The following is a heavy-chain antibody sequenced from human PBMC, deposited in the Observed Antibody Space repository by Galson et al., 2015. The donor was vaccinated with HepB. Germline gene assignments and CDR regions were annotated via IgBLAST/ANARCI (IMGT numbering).Heavy chain of an antibody. CDR3: ARAQHCSSITCYTTFDY. CDR2: TRNKANGYTT. J-gene: IGHJ4*02. D-gene: IGHD2-2*02. CDR1: GFTFSDHY. Sequence: SLRLSCAASGFTFSDHYMDWVRQAPGKGLEWVGRTRNKANGYTTEYAASVRGRFTISRDDSKNSLYLQMNSLKTEDTAVYYCARAQHCSSITCYTTFDYWGQGTLVTVSS. V-gene: IGHV3-72*01.